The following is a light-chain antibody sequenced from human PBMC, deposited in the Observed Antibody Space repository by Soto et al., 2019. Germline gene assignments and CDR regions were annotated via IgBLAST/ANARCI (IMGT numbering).Light chain of an antibody. CDR3: QQYNNWPMYT. CDR1: QSVSSN. V-gene: IGKV3-15*01. CDR2: GAS. J-gene: IGKJ2*01. Sequence: EIVMTQSPATLSVSPGERATLSCRASQSVSSNLAWYQQKPGQAPRLLIHGASTRATGIPARFSGSGSGTEFTLTISNLQSEDFAVYYCQQYNNWPMYTFGQGTKLEIK.